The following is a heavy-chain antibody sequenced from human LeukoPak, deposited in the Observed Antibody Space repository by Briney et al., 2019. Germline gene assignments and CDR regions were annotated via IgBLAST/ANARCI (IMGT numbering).Heavy chain of an antibody. D-gene: IGHD3-3*01. CDR2: IYHSGST. CDR3: ARGRITIFGVAPLFDY. J-gene: IGHJ4*02. Sequence: SETLSLTCTVSGGSISSGGYYWSWIRQPPGKGLEWIGYIYHSGSTYYNPSLKSRVTISVDRSKNQFSLKLSSVTAADTAVYYCARGRITIFGVAPLFDYWGQGTLVTVSS. CDR1: GGSISSGGYY. V-gene: IGHV4-30-2*01.